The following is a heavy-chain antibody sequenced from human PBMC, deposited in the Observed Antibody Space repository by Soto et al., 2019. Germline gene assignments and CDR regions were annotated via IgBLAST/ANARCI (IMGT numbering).Heavy chain of an antibody. CDR2: IKSKTDGGTT. J-gene: IGHJ4*02. V-gene: IGHV3-15*07. CDR1: GFTFSNAW. Sequence: EVQLVESGGGLVKPGGSLRLSCAASGFTFSNAWMNWVRQAPGKGLEWVGRIKSKTDGGTTDYAAPVKGRFTISRDDSKNTRYLQMNSLKTDDTAVYYCTPIAVAVYYYFGYWGQGTLVTVSS. D-gene: IGHD6-19*01. CDR3: TPIAVAVYYYFGY.